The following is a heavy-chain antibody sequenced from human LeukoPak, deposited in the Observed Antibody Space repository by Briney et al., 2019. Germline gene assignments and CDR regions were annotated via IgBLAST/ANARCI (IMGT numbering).Heavy chain of an antibody. CDR3: ARAPNPWLQLS. Sequence: GGSLRLSCAASGFTFSNYWMIWARQAPGKGLEWVANIQQDGGQKRYADSVRGRFTVSRDNAQTSLYLHMNSLRAEDTAVYYCARAPNPWLQLSWGQGTLVTVSS. CDR2: IQQDGGQK. D-gene: IGHD5-24*01. J-gene: IGHJ4*02. V-gene: IGHV3-7*05. CDR1: GFTFSNYW.